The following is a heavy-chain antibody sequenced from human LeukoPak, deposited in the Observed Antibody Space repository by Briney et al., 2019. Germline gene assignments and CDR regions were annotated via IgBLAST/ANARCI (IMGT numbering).Heavy chain of an antibody. Sequence: SVKVSCKASGGTFSSYAISWVRQAPGQGLEWMGRIIPIFGTANYAQKFQGRVTITADKSTSTAYMELSSLRSEDTAVYYCARGPYYASSGYLDYWGQGTLVTVSS. V-gene: IGHV1-69*06. CDR1: GGTFSSYA. D-gene: IGHD3-22*01. CDR2: IIPIFGTA. J-gene: IGHJ4*02. CDR3: ARGPYYASSGYLDY.